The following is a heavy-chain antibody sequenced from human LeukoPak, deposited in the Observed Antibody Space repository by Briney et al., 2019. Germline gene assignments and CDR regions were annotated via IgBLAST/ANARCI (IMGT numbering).Heavy chain of an antibody. CDR1: GFTFSSYS. V-gene: IGHV3-21*01. J-gene: IGHJ6*03. CDR3: ARDTGGSYYYYYYMDV. Sequence: GGSLRLSCAASGFTFSSYSMNWVRQAPGKGLEWVSSISSSSSYIYYADSVKGRFTISRDNAKNSLYLQMNSLRAEDTAVYYCARDTGGSYYYYYYMDVWGKGTTVTVSS. CDR2: ISSSSSYI. D-gene: IGHD1-26*01.